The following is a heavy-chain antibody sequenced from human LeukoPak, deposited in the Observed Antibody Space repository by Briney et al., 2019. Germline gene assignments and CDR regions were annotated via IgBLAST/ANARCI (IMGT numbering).Heavy chain of an antibody. CDR3: ARRNLGYCSSSSCPLYYFDS. Sequence: ASVKVSCKASGGTFSSYAISWVRQAPGQGLEWMGGIIPIFGTANYAQKFQGRVTITRNTSISTAYMELSSLRSEDTAVYYCARRNLGYCSSSSCPLYYFDSWGQGTLVTISS. CDR2: IIPIFGTA. D-gene: IGHD2-2*01. CDR1: GGTFSSYA. J-gene: IGHJ4*02. V-gene: IGHV1-69*05.